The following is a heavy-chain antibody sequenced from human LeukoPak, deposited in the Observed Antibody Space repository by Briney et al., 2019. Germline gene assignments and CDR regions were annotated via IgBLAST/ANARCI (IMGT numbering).Heavy chain of an antibody. D-gene: IGHD2-21*02. CDR3: ARVRKHIVVVTAIPYYYMDV. Sequence: GGSLRLSCAASGFTFSTYGMHWVRQAPGKGLEWVAFIRYDGSNKYHADSVKGRFTISRDNSKNTLYLQMNSLRADDTAVYYCARVRKHIVVVTAIPYYYMDVWGKGTTVTVSS. CDR2: IRYDGSNK. V-gene: IGHV3-30*02. CDR1: GFTFSTYG. J-gene: IGHJ6*03.